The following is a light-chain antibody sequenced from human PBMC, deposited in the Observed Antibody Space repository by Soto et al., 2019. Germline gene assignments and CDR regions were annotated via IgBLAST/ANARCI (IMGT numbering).Light chain of an antibody. CDR2: DVS. CDR3: SSYTPSGTHVV. V-gene: IGLV2-14*03. J-gene: IGLJ2*01. Sequence: QSALTQPASVSGSPGQSITISCTETNSDVGGYNFVSWYQHHPGKAPKLMIYDVSHRPSRISDRFSGSKSGNTASLTISGLQAEDEGDYYCSSYTPSGTHVVFGGGTKLTVL. CDR1: NSDVGGYNF.